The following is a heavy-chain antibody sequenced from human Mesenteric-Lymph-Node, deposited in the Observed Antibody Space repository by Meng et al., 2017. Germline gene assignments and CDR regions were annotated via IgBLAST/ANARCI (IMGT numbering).Heavy chain of an antibody. CDR3: ARRRGGSGRDC. Sequence: QLPLQDAGPGLVMPSETLSLTCTVSGGSISSNGYYWDWVRQPPGKGLEWIGAIYHSGCTSYNPSLQSRVTMFVDTSKNQFSLMLTSVTATDTAVYYCARRRGGSGRDCWGQGTLVTVSS. D-gene: IGHD3-10*01. V-gene: IGHV4-39*01. CDR2: IYHSGCT. CDR1: GGSISSNGYY. J-gene: IGHJ4*02.